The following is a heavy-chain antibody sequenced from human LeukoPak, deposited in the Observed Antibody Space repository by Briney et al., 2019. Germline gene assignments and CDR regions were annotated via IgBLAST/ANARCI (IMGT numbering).Heavy chain of an antibody. CDR2: ISSSSSYI. J-gene: IGHJ3*02. CDR3: ARDSSGSYWGNDAFDI. CDR1: GFTFSSYS. D-gene: IGHD1-26*01. Sequence: GGSLRLSXAASGFTFSSYSMNWVRQAPGKGLEWVSSISSSSSYIYYADLVKGRFTISRDNAENSLYLQMNSLRAEDTAVYYCARDSSGSYWGNDAFDIWGQGTMVTVSS. V-gene: IGHV3-21*01.